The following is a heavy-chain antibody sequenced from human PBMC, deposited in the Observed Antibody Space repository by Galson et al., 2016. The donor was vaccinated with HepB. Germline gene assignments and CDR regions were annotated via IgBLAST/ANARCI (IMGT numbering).Heavy chain of an antibody. J-gene: IGHJ3*02. CDR2: IKQDGSEK. CDR1: GFTFSTYY. Sequence: SLRLSCAASGFTFSTYYMTWVRQPPGKGLEWVAGIKQDGSEKYYVDSVKGRFTIARDNAKNSLYVHMDSLRAEDTAVYFCARERFCSSATCYVGDAFHIGGQGTMVTVSS. CDR3: ARERFCSSATCYVGDAFHI. V-gene: IGHV3-7*05. D-gene: IGHD2-2*01.